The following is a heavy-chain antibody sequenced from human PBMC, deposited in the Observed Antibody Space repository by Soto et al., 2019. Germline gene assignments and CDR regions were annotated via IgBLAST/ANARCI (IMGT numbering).Heavy chain of an antibody. CDR3: ARGAADYGDAFDI. D-gene: IGHD4-17*01. CDR2: IYYSGNT. CDR1: GGSTSRGGYY. Sequence: QVQLQESGPGLVNPSQTLSLTCTVSGGSTSRGGYYWTWIRQHPVRGLEWIAYIYYSGNTFYIPSLKSRLTISLDTSKNQFSLNLTSVTAADTAVYYCARGAADYGDAFDIWGQGTMVTVSS. J-gene: IGHJ3*02. V-gene: IGHV4-31*03.